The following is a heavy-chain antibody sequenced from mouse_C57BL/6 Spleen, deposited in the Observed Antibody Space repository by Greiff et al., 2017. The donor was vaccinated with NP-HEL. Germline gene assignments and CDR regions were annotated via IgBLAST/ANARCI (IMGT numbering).Heavy chain of an antibody. D-gene: IGHD2-12*01. CDR3: ARELGMDY. V-gene: IGHV5-17*01. CDR2: ISSGSSTI. Sequence: DVMLVESGGGLVKPGGSLKLSCAASGFTFSDYGMHWVRQAPEKGLEWVAYISSGSSTIYYAEKVKGRFTIARDNTKHTLFLQKTSLKSEDTAMYYCARELGMDYWGQGTTVTVSA. CDR1: GFTFSDYG. J-gene: IGHJ4*01.